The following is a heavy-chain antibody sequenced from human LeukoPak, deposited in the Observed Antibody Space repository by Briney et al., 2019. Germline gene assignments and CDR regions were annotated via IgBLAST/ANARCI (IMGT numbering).Heavy chain of an antibody. V-gene: IGHV3-21*01. CDR3: ARAAGDIVVVPAAQLHY. Sequence: GGSLRLSCAASGFTFSSYSMNWVRQAPGKGLEWVSSISSSSSYIYYADSVKGRFTISRDNAKNSLYLQMNSLRAEDTAVYYCARAAGDIVVVPAAQLHYWGQGTLVTVSS. CDR2: ISSSSSYI. CDR1: GFTFSSYS. J-gene: IGHJ4*02. D-gene: IGHD2-2*01.